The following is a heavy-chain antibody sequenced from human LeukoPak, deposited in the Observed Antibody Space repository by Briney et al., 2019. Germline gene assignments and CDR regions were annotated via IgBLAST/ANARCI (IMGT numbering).Heavy chain of an antibody. J-gene: IGHJ6*03. V-gene: IGHV4-39*07. CDR2: IYYSGST. Sequence: SETLSLTCTVSGGSISSSSYYWGWIRQPPGKGLEWIGSIYYSGSTNYNPSLKSRVTISVDTSKNQFSLKLSSVTAADTAVYYCARDLRGNYYYYYMDVWGKGTTVTVSS. CDR1: GGSISSSSYY. CDR3: ARDLRGNYYYYYMDV.